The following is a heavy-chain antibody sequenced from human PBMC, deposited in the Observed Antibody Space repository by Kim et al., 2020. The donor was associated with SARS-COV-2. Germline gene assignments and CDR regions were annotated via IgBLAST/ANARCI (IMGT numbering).Heavy chain of an antibody. D-gene: IGHD3-10*01. Sequence: SETLSLTCTVSGGSISSYYWSWIRQPPGKGLEWIGYIYYSGSTNYNPSLKSRVTISVDTSKNQFSLKLSSVTAADTAVYYCARHAKTMVRGGRGQNWFDPWGQGTLVTVSS. CDR2: IYYSGST. V-gene: IGHV4-59*08. J-gene: IGHJ5*02. CDR3: ARHAKTMVRGGRGQNWFDP. CDR1: GGSISSYY.